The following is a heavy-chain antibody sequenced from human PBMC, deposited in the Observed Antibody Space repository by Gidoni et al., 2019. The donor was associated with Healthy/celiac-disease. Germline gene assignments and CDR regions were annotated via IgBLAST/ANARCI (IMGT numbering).Heavy chain of an antibody. J-gene: IGHJ5*02. D-gene: IGHD2-21*01. CDR2: IYYSGST. CDR3: ARLELRLWWTQGGWFDP. V-gene: IGHV4-39*01. Sequence: QLQLQESGPGLVKPSEPLSLTCTVSGGSISSSSYYWGWIRQPPGKGLEWIGSIYYSGSTYYNPSLKSRVTISVDTSKNQFSLKLSSVTAADTAVYYCARLELRLWWTQGGWFDPWGQGTLVTVSS. CDR1: GGSISSSSYY.